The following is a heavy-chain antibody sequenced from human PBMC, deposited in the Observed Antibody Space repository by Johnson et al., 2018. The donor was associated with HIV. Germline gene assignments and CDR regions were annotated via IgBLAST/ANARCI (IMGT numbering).Heavy chain of an antibody. J-gene: IGHJ3*02. Sequence: VQLVESGGGVVQPGGSLRLSCAASGFTFSSYAMHWVRQAPGKGLEWVAVISYDGSNKYYADSVKGRFTISRDNSKTTLYLQMNSLRAEDTAVYYCTTDHDSSSWYHDAFDIWGQGTMVTVSS. V-gene: IGHV3-30-3*01. CDR2: ISYDGSNK. D-gene: IGHD6-13*01. CDR3: TTDHDSSSWYHDAFDI. CDR1: GFTFSSYA.